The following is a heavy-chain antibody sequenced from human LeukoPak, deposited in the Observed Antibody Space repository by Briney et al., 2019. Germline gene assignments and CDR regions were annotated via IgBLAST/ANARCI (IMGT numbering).Heavy chain of an antibody. V-gene: IGHV3-30*01. CDR3: ARDVTAGGDAFDI. CDR1: GFYFRSYT. J-gene: IGHJ3*02. CDR2: ISYDGRNK. D-gene: IGHD1-14*01. Sequence: GGSLRLSCAAPGFYFRSYTMNWLRQAPGKGLEWVALISYDGRNKYYADSLEGRFTISRDNSKNTLYLQTNSLRAEDTAVYYCARDVTAGGDAFDIWGQGTMVTVSS.